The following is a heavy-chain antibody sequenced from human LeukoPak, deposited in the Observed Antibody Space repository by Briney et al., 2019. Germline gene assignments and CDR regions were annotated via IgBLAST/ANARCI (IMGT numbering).Heavy chain of an antibody. D-gene: IGHD2-21*02. CDR3: ARETYCGGDCYVQYYFDY. J-gene: IGHJ4*02. CDR1: GFTFSSYS. CDR2: ISSSSSYI. Sequence: GGSLRLSCAASGFTFSSYSMNWVRQAPGKGLEWVSSISSSSSYIYYADSVKGRFTISRDNARNPLYLQMNSLRAEDTAVYYCARETYCGGDCYVQYYFDYWGQGTLVTVSS. V-gene: IGHV3-21*01.